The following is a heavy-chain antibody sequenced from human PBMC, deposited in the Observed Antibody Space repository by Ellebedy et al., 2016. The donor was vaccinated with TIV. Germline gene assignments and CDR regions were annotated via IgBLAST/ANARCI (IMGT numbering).Heavy chain of an antibody. Sequence: GESLKISXAASGFTFSSYAMHWVRQAPGKGLEWVAVIWYDGSNKYYADSVKGRFTISRDNSKNTLYLQMNSLRAEDTAVYYCARSGSYSTFDYWGQGTLVTVSS. D-gene: IGHD1-26*01. J-gene: IGHJ4*02. CDR3: ARSGSYSTFDY. V-gene: IGHV3-33*08. CDR2: IWYDGSNK. CDR1: GFTFSSYA.